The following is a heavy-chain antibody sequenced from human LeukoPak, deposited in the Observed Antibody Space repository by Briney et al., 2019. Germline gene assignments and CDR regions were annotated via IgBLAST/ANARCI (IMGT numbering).Heavy chain of an antibody. Sequence: PSETLSLTCAVYGGSFSGYYWSWIRQPPGKGLEWIGEINHSGSTNYNPSLKSRVTISVDTSKNQFSLKLSSVTAADTAVYYCARQRRGGTMIVVASRRYYFDYWGQGTLVTVSS. CDR2: INHSGST. V-gene: IGHV4-34*01. J-gene: IGHJ4*02. D-gene: IGHD3-22*01. CDR3: ARQRRGGTMIVVASRRYYFDY. CDR1: GGSFSGYY.